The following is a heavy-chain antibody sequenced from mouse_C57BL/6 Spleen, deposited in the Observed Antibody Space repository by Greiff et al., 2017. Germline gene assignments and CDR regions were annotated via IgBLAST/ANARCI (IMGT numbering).Heavy chain of an antibody. D-gene: IGHD1-1*01. CDR2: IDPETGGT. CDR1: GYTFTDYE. V-gene: IGHV1-15*01. CDR3: TRWGTTERGYFDY. J-gene: IGHJ2*01. Sequence: QVQLQQSGAELVRPGASVTLSCKASGYTFTDYEMHWVKQTPVHGLEWIGAIDPETGGTAYNQKFKGKAILTADKSSSTAYMELRSLTSEDSAVYYCTRWGTTERGYFDYWGQGTTLTVSS.